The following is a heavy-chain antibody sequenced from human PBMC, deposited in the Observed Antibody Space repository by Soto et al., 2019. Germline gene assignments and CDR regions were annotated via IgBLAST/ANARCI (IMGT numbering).Heavy chain of an antibody. Sequence: GGSLRLSCAASGFTFSSYAMSWVRQAPGKGLEWVSAISGSGGSTYYADSVKGRFTISRDNSKNTLYLQMNSLRAEDTAVYYCAKDTRGDCSGGSCSYHDAFDIWGQGTMVTV. CDR1: GFTFSSYA. CDR2: ISGSGGST. V-gene: IGHV3-23*01. J-gene: IGHJ3*02. D-gene: IGHD2-15*01. CDR3: AKDTRGDCSGGSCSYHDAFDI.